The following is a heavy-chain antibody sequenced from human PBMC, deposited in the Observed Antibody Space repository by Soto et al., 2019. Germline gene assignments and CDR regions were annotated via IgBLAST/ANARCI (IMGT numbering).Heavy chain of an antibody. CDR1: GFTFSGAA. V-gene: IGHV3-73*01. CDR3: TRQDTLTAVENDAFDI. D-gene: IGHD5-18*01. CDR2: VRSKGNNYAT. Sequence: EVQLVESGGGLVQPGGSLKLSCAASGFTFSGAAMHWVRQPPGKGLEWVGRVRSKGNNYATAYVASVKGRFTISRDDSKNTVYLHMNSLKTEDTAVYYCTRQDTLTAVENDAFDIWGQGKTVTVSS. J-gene: IGHJ3*02.